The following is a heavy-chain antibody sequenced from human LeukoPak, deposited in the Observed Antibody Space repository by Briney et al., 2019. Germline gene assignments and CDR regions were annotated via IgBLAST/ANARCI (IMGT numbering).Heavy chain of an antibody. J-gene: IGHJ4*02. V-gene: IGHV3-23*01. D-gene: IGHD6-19*01. Sequence: QTGGSLRLSCAASGFTFSSYAMSWVRQAPGKGLEWVSAISGSGGSTYYADSVKGRFTISRDNSKNMLYLQMNSLRAEDTAVYYCAKEPVSSGYSSGWLDYWGQGTLVTVSS. CDR1: GFTFSSYA. CDR3: AKEPVSSGYSSGWLDY. CDR2: ISGSGGST.